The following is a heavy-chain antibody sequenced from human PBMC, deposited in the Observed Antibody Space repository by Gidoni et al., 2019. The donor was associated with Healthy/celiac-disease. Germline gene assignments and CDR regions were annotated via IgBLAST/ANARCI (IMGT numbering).Heavy chain of an antibody. J-gene: IGHJ4*02. CDR2: ISSSSSYT. CDR1: GFTFRYYY. D-gene: IGHD6-19*01. CDR3: ARPGPPYSSGWLFDY. Sequence: QVQLVESGGGLVKPGGSLRLSCAASGFTFRYYYMSWIRQAPGKGLEWVSYISSSSSYTNYADSVKGRFTISRDNAKNSLYLQMNSLRAEDTAVYYCARPGPPYSSGWLFDYWGQGTLVTVSS. V-gene: IGHV3-11*05.